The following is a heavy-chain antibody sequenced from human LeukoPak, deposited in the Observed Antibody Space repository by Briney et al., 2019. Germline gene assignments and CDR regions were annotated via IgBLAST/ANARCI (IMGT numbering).Heavy chain of an antibody. V-gene: IGHV3-21*01. Sequence: GGSLRLSCAASGFTFSSYSMNWVRQAPGKGLEWVSSISSSSSYIYYADSVKGRFIISRDNAKNSLYLQMNSLRAEDTAVYYCASEETAAAADYWGQGTLVTVSS. CDR3: ASEETAAAADY. J-gene: IGHJ4*02. CDR1: GFTFSSYS. CDR2: ISSSSSYI. D-gene: IGHD6-13*01.